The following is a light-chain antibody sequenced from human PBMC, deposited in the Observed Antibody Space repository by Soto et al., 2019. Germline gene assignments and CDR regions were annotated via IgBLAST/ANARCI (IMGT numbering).Light chain of an antibody. CDR3: QHIRT. V-gene: IGKV1-5*01. Sequence: EIQMTQSPSTLSASIGDRVTITCRASQNINNWIAWYQQKPGKAPKFLIYDASTLESGVPSRFSGSGFGTEFSLTIISLQPEDFGSYYCQHIRTFGQGSKRDIK. CDR1: QNINNW. J-gene: IGKJ1*01. CDR2: DAS.